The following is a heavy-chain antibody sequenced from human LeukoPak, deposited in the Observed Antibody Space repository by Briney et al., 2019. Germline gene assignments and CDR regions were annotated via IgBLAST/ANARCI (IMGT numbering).Heavy chain of an antibody. CDR1: GFTFSNAW. V-gene: IGHV3-15*01. CDR3: TASMVFQSAFDY. D-gene: IGHD3-10*01. J-gene: IGHJ4*02. CDR2: IKSKTDGGTT. Sequence: GGSLRLSCAASGFTFSNAWMSWVRQAPGKGLEWVGRIKSKTDGGTTDYAAPVKGRFTISRDDSKNTLYLQMNSLKTEDTAVYYCTASMVFQSAFDYWGQGTLVTVSS.